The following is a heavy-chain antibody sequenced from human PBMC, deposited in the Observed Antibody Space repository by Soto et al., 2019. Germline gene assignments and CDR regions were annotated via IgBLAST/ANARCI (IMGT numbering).Heavy chain of an antibody. CDR1: DYTFTSYG. Sequence: RASVKVSCKASDYTFTSYGISWVRQAPGQGLEWMGWISTYNGNTNYAQKVEGRVTMTTDTSTSTAYMELRSLRSDDTAVYYCARVRYQRPSGATEDYYYYGMDVWGQGTTVTVSS. V-gene: IGHV1-18*04. CDR2: ISTYNGNT. CDR3: ARVRYQRPSGATEDYYYYGMDV. D-gene: IGHD2-2*01. J-gene: IGHJ6*02.